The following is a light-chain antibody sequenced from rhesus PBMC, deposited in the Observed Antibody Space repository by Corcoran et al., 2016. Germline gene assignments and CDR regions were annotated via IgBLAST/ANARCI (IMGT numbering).Light chain of an antibody. V-gene: IGKV1-25*01. CDR1: QGISSY. J-gene: IGKJ4*01. CDR3: QQHNSYPLT. CDR2: KAS. Sequence: DIQMTQSPSSLSASVGDTVTITCRASQGISSYLVWYQQKPGKAPKLLIYKASTLQSGVPSMFSGSGAGTDVTLPISNLQPEDFATYYCQQHNSYPLTFGGGTKVEIK.